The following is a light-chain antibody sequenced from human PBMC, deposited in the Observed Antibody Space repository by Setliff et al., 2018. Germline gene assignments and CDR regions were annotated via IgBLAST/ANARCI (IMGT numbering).Light chain of an antibody. Sequence: EVVMTQSPATLSVSPGERATLSCRASQTISDSLAWYQQKSGQAPRLLIYDASTRATGIPVRFSGSGSGTEFTLTISSLQSEDFAVYFCQQYHNWSPHTVGGGTKVDIK. CDR1: QTISDS. CDR3: QQYHNWSPHT. CDR2: DAS. J-gene: IGKJ4*01. V-gene: IGKV3-15*01.